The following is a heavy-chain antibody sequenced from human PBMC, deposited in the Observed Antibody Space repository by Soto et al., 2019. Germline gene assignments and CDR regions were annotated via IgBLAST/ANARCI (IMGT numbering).Heavy chain of an antibody. Sequence: QVQPVQSGAEVKKPRSSVKVSCKASGGSFSSYRINWLRQAPGQGLEWGGGIVPIYRTADYAQKYQGRVTITADESARTADMELCSLNSEDTAVYYCARDSGAKPSSGWGQGTQVTVSS. D-gene: IGHD6-25*01. CDR2: IVPIYRTA. V-gene: IGHV1-69*01. J-gene: IGHJ4*02. CDR3: ARDSGAKPSSG. CDR1: GGSFSSYR.